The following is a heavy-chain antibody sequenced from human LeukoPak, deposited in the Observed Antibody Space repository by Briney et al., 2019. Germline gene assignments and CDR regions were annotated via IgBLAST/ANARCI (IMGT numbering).Heavy chain of an antibody. CDR2: IGAYNGNT. J-gene: IGHJ4*02. CDR3: ARDYYDSSGYPLRY. Sequence: GASVKVSCKASGYTFTSYGISWVRQAPGQGLEWMGWIGAYNGNTNYAQKLQGRVTMTTDTSTSTAYVELRSLRSDDTAVYYCARDYYDSSGYPLRYWGQGTLVTVSS. V-gene: IGHV1-18*01. CDR1: GYTFTSYG. D-gene: IGHD3-22*01.